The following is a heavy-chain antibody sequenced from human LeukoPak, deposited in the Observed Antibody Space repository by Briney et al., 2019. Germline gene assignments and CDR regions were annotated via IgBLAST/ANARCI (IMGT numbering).Heavy chain of an antibody. CDR2: IYYSGST. CDR3: ARHWREIAAAGTRWFDP. J-gene: IGHJ5*02. D-gene: IGHD6-13*01. V-gene: IGHV4-59*08. Sequence: SETLSLTCTVSGGSISSYYWSWIRQPPGKGLEWIGYIYYSGSTNYNPSLKSRVTISVDTSKNQFSLKLSSVTAADTAVYYCARHWREIAAAGTRWFDPWGQGTLVTVSS. CDR1: GGSISSYY.